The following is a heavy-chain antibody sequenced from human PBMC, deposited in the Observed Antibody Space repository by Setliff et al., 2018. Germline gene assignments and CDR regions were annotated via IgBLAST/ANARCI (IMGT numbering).Heavy chain of an antibody. J-gene: IGHJ5*01. CDR2: FIPILGAT. D-gene: IGHD3-16*01. Sequence: ASVKVSCKSSGGTFSSSGITWVRQAPGQGLQWLGRFIPILGATNYAQNFQGRVTITADETTSTGYMELRSLRSDDTAVYYCARELRSPYWHLDSWGQGTQVTVS. CDR1: GGTFSSSG. V-gene: IGHV1-69*13. CDR3: ARELRSPYWHLDS.